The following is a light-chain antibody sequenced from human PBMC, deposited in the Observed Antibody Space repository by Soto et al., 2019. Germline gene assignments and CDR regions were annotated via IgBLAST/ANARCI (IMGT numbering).Light chain of an antibody. CDR2: GAA. CDR1: QSVFSS. V-gene: IGKV3-15*01. Sequence: EIVMTQSPATLSVSPGERATLSCRASQSVFSSLAWYQQKPGQAPRLLIYGAATRATGIPARFSGSGSGTEFTLTISRLEPEDFAVYYCQQYGTSPETFGQGTKVDIK. CDR3: QQYGTSPET. J-gene: IGKJ1*01.